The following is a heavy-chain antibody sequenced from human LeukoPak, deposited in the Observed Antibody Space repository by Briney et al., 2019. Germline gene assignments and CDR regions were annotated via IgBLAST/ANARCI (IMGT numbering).Heavy chain of an antibody. V-gene: IGHV3-20*04. Sequence: GGSLRLSCAASGFTFDDYGMSWVRQAPGKGLEWVSGINWNGGSTGYADSVKGRFTISRDNAKNSLYLQMNSLRAEGTALYYCARDLAYHAYNWFDPWGQGTLVTVSS. D-gene: IGHD3-16*01. J-gene: IGHJ5*02. CDR1: GFTFDDYG. CDR2: INWNGGST. CDR3: ARDLAYHAYNWFDP.